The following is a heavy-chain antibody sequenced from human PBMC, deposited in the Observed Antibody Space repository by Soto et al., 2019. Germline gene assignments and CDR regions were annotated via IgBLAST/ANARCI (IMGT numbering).Heavy chain of an antibody. V-gene: IGHV1-18*01. CDR1: GYTFSRSG. D-gene: IGHD1-26*01. Sequence: QVQLVQYEAEVRKPGASVMVSCKTSGYTFSRSGISWVRQAPGQGLEWMGWISTYNGDANYGQKLQGRVTMTTDTSTSTAFMELGSLTSDDTAVYYCARSGSVPYYYYGLDVWGQGTTVTVSS. CDR3: ARSGSVPYYYYGLDV. CDR2: ISTYNGDA. J-gene: IGHJ6*02.